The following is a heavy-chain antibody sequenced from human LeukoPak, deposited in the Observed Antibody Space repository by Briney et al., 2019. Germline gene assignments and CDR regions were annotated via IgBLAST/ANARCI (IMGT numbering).Heavy chain of an antibody. J-gene: IGHJ4*02. CDR1: GYTFTSYD. V-gene: IGHV1-8*03. CDR2: MNPNSGNT. CDR3: AILAGYVEMATIWEKPAIDY. D-gene: IGHD5-24*01. Sequence: ASVKVSCKASGYTFTSYDINWVRQATGQGLEWMGWMNPNSGNTGYAQKFQGRVTITRNTSISTAYMELSSLRSEDTAVYYCAILAGYVEMATIWEKPAIDYWGQGTLVTVSS.